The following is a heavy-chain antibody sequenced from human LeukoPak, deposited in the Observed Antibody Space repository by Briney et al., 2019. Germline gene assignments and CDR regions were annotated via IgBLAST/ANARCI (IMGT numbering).Heavy chain of an antibody. J-gene: IGHJ3*02. V-gene: IGHV4-59*11. Sequence: SETLSLTCTVSGGSISSHYWSWIRQPPGKGLEWIGYIYYSGSTNYNPSLKSRVTISVDTSKNQFSLKLSSVTAADTAVYYCARVAATHEIWSGYYKNAFDIWGQGTMVTVSS. CDR2: IYYSGST. CDR1: GGSISSHY. D-gene: IGHD3-3*01. CDR3: ARVAATHEIWSGYYKNAFDI.